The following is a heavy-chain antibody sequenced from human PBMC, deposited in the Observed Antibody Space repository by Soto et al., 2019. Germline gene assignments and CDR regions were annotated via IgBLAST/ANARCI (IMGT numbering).Heavy chain of an antibody. CDR1: GFSLSTSGMC. D-gene: IGHD2-15*01. Sequence: SGPTLVNPTQTLTPTCTFSGFSLSTSGMCVSWIRQPPGKALEWLARIDWDDDKYYSTSLKTRLTISKDTSKNQVVLTMTNMDPVDTATYYCALILGRYGSGGSGYYFDYWGQGTLVPVSS. CDR3: ALILGRYGSGGSGYYFDY. J-gene: IGHJ4*02. V-gene: IGHV2-70*11. CDR2: IDWDDDK.